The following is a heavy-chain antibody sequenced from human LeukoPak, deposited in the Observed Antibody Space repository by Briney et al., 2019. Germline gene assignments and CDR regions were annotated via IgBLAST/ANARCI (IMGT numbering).Heavy chain of an antibody. D-gene: IGHD3-16*01. Sequence: ASVKVSCKASGYTFTSYYMHWVRQAPGQGLEWMGIINPSGGSTSYAQKFQGRVTMTTDTSTNTAYMELRSLRSDDTAVYYCARWGPISLLIDYWGQGTLVTVSS. CDR3: ARWGPISLLIDY. CDR2: INPSGGST. CDR1: GYTFTSYY. J-gene: IGHJ4*02. V-gene: IGHV1-46*01.